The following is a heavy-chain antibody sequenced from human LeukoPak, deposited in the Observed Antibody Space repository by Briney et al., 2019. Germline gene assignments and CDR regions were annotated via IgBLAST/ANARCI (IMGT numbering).Heavy chain of an antibody. CDR1: GGSFSGYY. CDR2: INHSGST. V-gene: IGHV4-34*01. D-gene: IGHD6-19*01. CDR3: ARLDSGWHAVSY. J-gene: IGHJ4*02. Sequence: SETLSLTCAVYGGSFSGYYWSWIRQPPGKGLEWIGEINHSGSTNYNPSLKSRVTISVDTSKNQFSLKLSSVTAADTAVYYCARLDSGWHAVSYWGQGTLVTVSS.